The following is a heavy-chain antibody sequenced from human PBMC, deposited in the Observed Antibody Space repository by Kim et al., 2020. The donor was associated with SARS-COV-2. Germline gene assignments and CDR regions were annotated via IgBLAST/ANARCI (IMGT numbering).Heavy chain of an antibody. CDR3: ARLQAAAARNFDY. CDR1: GGSISSYY. CDR2: IYYSGST. V-gene: IGHV4-59*08. J-gene: IGHJ4*02. D-gene: IGHD6-13*01. Sequence: SETLSLTCTVSGGSISSYYWSWIRQPPGKGLEWIGYIYYSGSTNYNPSLKSRVTISVDTSKNQFSLKLSSVTAADTAVYYCARLQAAAARNFDYWGQGTLVTVSS.